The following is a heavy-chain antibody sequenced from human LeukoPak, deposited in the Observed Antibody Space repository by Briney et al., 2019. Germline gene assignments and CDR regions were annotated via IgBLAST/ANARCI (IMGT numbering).Heavy chain of an antibody. Sequence: GGSLRLSCAASGFTFSDYYMSWICQAPGKGLEWVSYISSSGSTIYYADSVKGRFTISRDNAKNSLYLQMNSLRAEDTAVYYCASPTYYYDSSGYNYWGQGTLVTVSS. D-gene: IGHD3-22*01. J-gene: IGHJ4*02. CDR2: ISSSGSTI. CDR1: GFTFSDYY. CDR3: ASPTYYYDSSGYNY. V-gene: IGHV3-11*01.